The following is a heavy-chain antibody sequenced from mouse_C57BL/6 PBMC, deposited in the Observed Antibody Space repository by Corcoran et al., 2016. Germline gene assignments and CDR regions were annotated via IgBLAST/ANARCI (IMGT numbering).Heavy chain of an antibody. J-gene: IGHJ2*01. CDR2: IYPGSGNT. CDR1: GYTFTDYY. CDR3: ARSDYGSLDY. Sequence: QVQLKQSGAELVRPGASVKLSCKASGYTFTDYYINWVKQRPGQGLEWIARIYPGSGNTYYNEKFKGKATLTAEKSSSTAYMQLSSLTSEDSAVYFCARSDYGSLDYWGQGTTLTVSS. V-gene: IGHV1-76*01. D-gene: IGHD1-1*01.